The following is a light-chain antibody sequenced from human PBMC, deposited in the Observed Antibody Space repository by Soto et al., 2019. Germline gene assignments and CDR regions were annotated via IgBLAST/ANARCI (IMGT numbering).Light chain of an antibody. CDR1: SSDVGAYNY. Sequence: QSALTQPPSASGSPGQAVTISCTGTSSDVGAYNYVSWYQQHPGKAPKLMIYEDIKRPSGVSNRFSGSKSGNTASLTISGLQAEDEADYYCCSYAGSSTYVFGTGTKVTVL. CDR3: CSYAGSSTYV. V-gene: IGLV2-23*01. J-gene: IGLJ1*01. CDR2: EDI.